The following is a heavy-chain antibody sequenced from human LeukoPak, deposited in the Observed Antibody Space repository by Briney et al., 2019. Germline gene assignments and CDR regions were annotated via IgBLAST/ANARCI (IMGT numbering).Heavy chain of an antibody. J-gene: IGHJ4*02. CDR3: AKDQLEGLYYDSSGYYDY. CDR2: ISSSGSTI. V-gene: IGHV3-48*03. D-gene: IGHD3-22*01. CDR1: GFTFSSYE. Sequence: GGSLRLSCAASGFTFSSYEMNWVRQAPGKGLEWVSYISSSGSTIYYADSVKGRFTISRDNSKNTLYLQMTSLRAEDTALYYCAKDQLEGLYYDSSGYYDYWGQGTQVSVSS.